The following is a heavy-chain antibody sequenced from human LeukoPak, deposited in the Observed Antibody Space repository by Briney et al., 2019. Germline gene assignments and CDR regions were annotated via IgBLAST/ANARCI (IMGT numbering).Heavy chain of an antibody. CDR3: ARVPYDFWSGLEDY. D-gene: IGHD3-3*01. Sequence: ASVKVSCKASGYTFTGYYMHWVRQAPGQGLEWMGWINPNSGGTNYAQKFQGRVTMTRDTSISTAYMELSRLRSDDTAVYYCARVPYDFWSGLEDYWGQGTLVTVSS. CDR1: GYTFTGYY. J-gene: IGHJ4*02. V-gene: IGHV1-2*02. CDR2: INPNSGGT.